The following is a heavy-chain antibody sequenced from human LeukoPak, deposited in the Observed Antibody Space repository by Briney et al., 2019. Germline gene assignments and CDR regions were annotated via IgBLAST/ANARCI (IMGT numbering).Heavy chain of an antibody. CDR1: GFTVSSNY. CDR2: IYSGGST. J-gene: IGHJ4*02. CDR3: ARAPSRVAAAGTVFRDY. V-gene: IGHV3-53*01. Sequence: PGGSLRLSCAASGFTVSSNYMSWVRQAPGKGLEWVSVIYSGGSTYYADSVKGRFTISRDNSKNTLYLQMNSLRAEDTAVYYCARAPSRVAAAGTVFRDYWGQGTLVTVSS. D-gene: IGHD6-13*01.